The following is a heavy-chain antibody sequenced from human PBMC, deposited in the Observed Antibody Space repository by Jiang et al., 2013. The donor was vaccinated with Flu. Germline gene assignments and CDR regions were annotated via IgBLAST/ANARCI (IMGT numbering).Heavy chain of an antibody. CDR2: IWYDEVI. CDR3: ARAGVGGLDDY. D-gene: IGHD3-10*01. Sequence: APGKGLEWWAVIWYDEVINTNADSVKGRFTISRDNSKNTLYLQMNSLRAEDAAVYYCARAGVGGLDDYWGQGTLVTVSS. V-gene: IGHV3-33*01. J-gene: IGHJ4*02.